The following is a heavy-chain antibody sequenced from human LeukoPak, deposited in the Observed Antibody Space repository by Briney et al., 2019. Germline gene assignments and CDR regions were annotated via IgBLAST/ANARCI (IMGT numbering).Heavy chain of an antibody. CDR3: AKVRAGWYFDY. CDR1: GIDISYHY. D-gene: IGHD6-19*01. Sequence: GGSLRLSCVASGIDISYHYVGWVRQAPGKGLEWVSVIHTGGTTHYADSVKGRFTISKDNSNNTVFLQMNSVRVEDMAVYYCAKVRAGWYFDYWGQGILVTVSS. CDR2: IHTGGTT. V-gene: IGHV3-53*01. J-gene: IGHJ4*02.